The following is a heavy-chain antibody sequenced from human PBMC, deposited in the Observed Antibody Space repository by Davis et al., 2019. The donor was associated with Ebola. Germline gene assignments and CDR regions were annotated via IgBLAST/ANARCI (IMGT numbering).Heavy chain of an antibody. D-gene: IGHD3-22*01. CDR2: ISGSVGNT. CDR3: AKMVYYYDRSGYYDR. V-gene: IGHV3-23*01. Sequence: GGSLRLSCAASGFAFSSYAMSWVRQAPGKGLEWVSVISGSVGNTDYADSVRGRFTISRDNSKNTVYLKLNRLRAEDTAVYYCAKMVYYYDRSGYYDRWGQGTLVTVSS. CDR1: GFAFSSYA. J-gene: IGHJ4*02.